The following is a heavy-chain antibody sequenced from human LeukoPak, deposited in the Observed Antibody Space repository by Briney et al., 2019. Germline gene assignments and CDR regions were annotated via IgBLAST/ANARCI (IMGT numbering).Heavy chain of an antibody. J-gene: IGHJ4*02. D-gene: IGHD2-2*01. CDR2: ISYDGSNK. CDR1: GFTFSSYG. CDR3: AKDMCSSTSCYRAFDY. Sequence: GRSLRLSCAASGFTFSSYGMHWVRQAPGKGLEWVAVISYDGSNKYYADSVKGRVTISRDNYKITLYLQMNSLRAEDTAVYYCAKDMCSSTSCYRAFDYWGQGTLVTVSS. V-gene: IGHV3-30*18.